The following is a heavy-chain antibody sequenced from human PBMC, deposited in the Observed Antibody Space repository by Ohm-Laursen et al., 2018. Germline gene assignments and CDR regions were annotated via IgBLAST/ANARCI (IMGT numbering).Heavy chain of an antibody. V-gene: IGHV3-74*01. CDR2: ILSDGTTT. CDR1: GFTFSRRW. J-gene: IGHJ4*02. D-gene: IGHD2-2*02. Sequence: SLRLSCSAFGFTFSRRWMHWVRQAPGKGLVWVSRILSDGTTTDYADSVKGRFTISRDNSKNTLYLKMTSLRAADTAVYYCAKDGCRSTSCYNYFDYWGQGTLVTVSS. CDR3: AKDGCRSTSCYNYFDY.